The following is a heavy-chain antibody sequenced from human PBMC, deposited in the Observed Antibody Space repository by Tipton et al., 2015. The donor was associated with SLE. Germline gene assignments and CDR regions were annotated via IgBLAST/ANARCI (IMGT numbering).Heavy chain of an antibody. D-gene: IGHD6-19*01. CDR2: ISSTGSYI. J-gene: IGHJ1*01. Sequence: SLRLSCAASGFTFSSYSMNWVRQAPGKGLEWVSSISSTGSYIYYADSVKGRFTISRDNSKNTLYLQMNSLRAEDTAVYYCAKAGQWLVQYFQHWGQGTLVTGSS. CDR3: AKAGQWLVQYFQH. CDR1: GFTFSSYS. V-gene: IGHV3-21*04.